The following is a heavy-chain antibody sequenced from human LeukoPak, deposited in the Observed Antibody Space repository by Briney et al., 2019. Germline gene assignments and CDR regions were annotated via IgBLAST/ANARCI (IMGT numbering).Heavy chain of an antibody. Sequence: GGSLRLSCAASGFTVSNNYMSWVRQAPGMGLEWVSVLYSDGRIFYANSVKGRFTISRDNSKNTLYLQMDSLRAEDTAVYYCATIVPDVLATLTSDFWGQRTLVTVSS. CDR2: LYSDGRI. CDR1: GFTVSNNY. CDR3: ATIVPDVLATLTSDF. J-gene: IGHJ4*02. D-gene: IGHD2-15*01. V-gene: IGHV3-66*01.